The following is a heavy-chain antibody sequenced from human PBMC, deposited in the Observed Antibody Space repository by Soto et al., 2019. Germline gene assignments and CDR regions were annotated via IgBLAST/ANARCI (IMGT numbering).Heavy chain of an antibody. J-gene: IGHJ4*02. V-gene: IGHV3-30-3*01. Sequence: QVQLVESGGGVVQPGTSLRLSCAASGFTLSSYSIQWVRQAPGKGLDWVAVISYDGNTQFYGDSVKGRFIVSRDNSRNTLYLQLNHLQAEDTAVYYCAKVSRPSRISTPDFDYWGQGTLVTVSS. CDR1: GFTLSSYS. CDR2: ISYDGNTQ. CDR3: AKVSRPSRISTPDFDY.